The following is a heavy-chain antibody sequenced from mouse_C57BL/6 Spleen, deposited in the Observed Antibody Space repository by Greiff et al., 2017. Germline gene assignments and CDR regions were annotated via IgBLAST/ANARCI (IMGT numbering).Heavy chain of an antibody. CDR2: IRNKANGYTT. D-gene: IGHD1-1*01. V-gene: IGHV7-3*01. CDR1: GFTFTDYY. Sequence: EVKLMESGGGLVQPGGSLSLSCAASGFTFTDYYMSWVRQPPGKALEWLGFIRNKANGYTTEYSASVKGRFTISRDNSQSILYLQMNALRAEDSATYYCARAPYYSSSQYYFDYWGQGTTLTVSS. CDR3: ARAPYYSSSQYYFDY. J-gene: IGHJ2*01.